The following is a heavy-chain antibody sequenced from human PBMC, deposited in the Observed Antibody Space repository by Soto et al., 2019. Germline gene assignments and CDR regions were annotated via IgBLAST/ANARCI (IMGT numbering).Heavy chain of an antibody. J-gene: IGHJ6*02. D-gene: IGHD3-3*01. CDR2: IGTAGDT. Sequence: GGSLRLSCAASGFTFSSYDMHWVRQATGKGLEWVSAIGTAGDTYYPGSVKGRFTISRENAKNSLYLQMNSLRAEDTAVYYCARGGAQHRTPTYYYFWSGYWHHLYSYYGTDVWGQGTTVTV. CDR1: GFTFSSYD. CDR3: ARGGAQHRTPTYYYFWSGYWHHLYSYYGTDV. V-gene: IGHV3-13*01.